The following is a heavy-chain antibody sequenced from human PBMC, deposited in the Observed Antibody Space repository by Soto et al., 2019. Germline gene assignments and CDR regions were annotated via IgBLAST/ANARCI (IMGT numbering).Heavy chain of an antibody. CDR3: ARQGYYYGSGSYYSIAFDI. CDR2: IYYSGST. J-gene: IGHJ3*02. V-gene: IGHV4-39*01. D-gene: IGHD3-10*01. CDR1: GGSISSSSYY. Sequence: SETLSLTCTVSGGSISSSSYYWGWIRQPPGKGLEWIGSIYYSGSTYYNPSLKSRVTISVDTSRNQFSLKLSSVTAADTAVYYCARQGYYYGSGSYYSIAFDIWGQGTMVTVSS.